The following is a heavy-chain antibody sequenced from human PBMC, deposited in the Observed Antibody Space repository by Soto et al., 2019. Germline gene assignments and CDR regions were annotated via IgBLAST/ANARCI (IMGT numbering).Heavy chain of an antibody. CDR2: INAGNGNT. Sequence: GASVKVSCKASGYTFTSYAMHWVRQAPGQRLEWMGWINAGNGNTKYSQKFQGRVTITRDTSASTAYMELSSLRSEDTAVYYCAREPRLIGSSWYYFDYWGQGTLVTVSS. CDR1: GYTFTSYA. CDR3: AREPRLIGSSWYYFDY. D-gene: IGHD6-13*01. J-gene: IGHJ4*02. V-gene: IGHV1-3*01.